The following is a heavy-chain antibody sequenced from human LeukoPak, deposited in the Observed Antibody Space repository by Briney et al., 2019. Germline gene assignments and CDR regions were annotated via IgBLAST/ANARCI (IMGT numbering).Heavy chain of an antibody. D-gene: IGHD3-22*01. CDR2: IRYDGSNK. CDR3: ARGRYYYDSSGHDAFDI. V-gene: IGHV3-30*02. J-gene: IGHJ3*02. CDR1: GFTFSSYG. Sequence: PGGSLRLSCAASGFTFSSYGMHGVRQAPGKGLEGVAFIRYDGSNKYYADSVKGRFTISRDNSKNTLYLQMNSLRAEDTAVYYCARGRYYYDSSGHDAFDIWGQGTMVTVSS.